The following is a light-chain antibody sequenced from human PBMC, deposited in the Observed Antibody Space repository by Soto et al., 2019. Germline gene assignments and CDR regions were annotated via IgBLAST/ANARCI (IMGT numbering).Light chain of an antibody. CDR3: QQYGDSPLYT. J-gene: IGKJ2*01. CDR1: QSVKTF. V-gene: IGKV3-11*01. CDR2: DAS. Sequence: EIVLTQSPATLSLSPGERATLSCRASQSVKTFLLWYQHRPGQAPRVLIYDASHRATGIPARFRGSGSGTDFTLTISSLEPEDVAVYYCQQYGDSPLYTFGQGTKVEI.